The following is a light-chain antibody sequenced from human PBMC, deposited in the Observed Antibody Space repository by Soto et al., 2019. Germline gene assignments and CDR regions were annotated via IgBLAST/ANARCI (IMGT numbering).Light chain of an antibody. Sequence: DIVMTQSPLSLPVTPGEPASISCWSNQSLLHRNGFNYLDWYLQKPGQSTQLLIYLGSNRASGVPDRFSGSGSGTDFTLKISTVEAEDVGVFYCMQHLQTPFTFGGGTKVE. CDR1: QSLLHRNGFNY. CDR3: MQHLQTPFT. V-gene: IGKV2-28*01. J-gene: IGKJ4*01. CDR2: LGS.